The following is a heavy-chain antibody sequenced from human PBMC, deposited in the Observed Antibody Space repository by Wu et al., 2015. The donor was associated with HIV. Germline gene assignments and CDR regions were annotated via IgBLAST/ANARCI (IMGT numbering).Heavy chain of an antibody. V-gene: IGHV1-8*01. CDR1: GYTFNTKD. J-gene: IGHJ4*02. CDR3: VRGGGGRSNEAFDY. Sequence: QVQLVQSGAEVKKPGASVKVSCKASGYTFNTKDINWVRQATGQGLEWMGWMNPXSGNTGYAQKFQGRVTMTRDTSLSVAYMDLRTLTSEDTAIYYCVRGGGGRSNEAFDYWGQGTLVTVSS. CDR2: MNPXSGNT. D-gene: IGHD2-8*01.